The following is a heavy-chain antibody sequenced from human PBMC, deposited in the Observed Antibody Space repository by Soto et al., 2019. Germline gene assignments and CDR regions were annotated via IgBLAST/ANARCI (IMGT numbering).Heavy chain of an antibody. J-gene: IGHJ4*02. Sequence: QLQLQESGPGLVKPSETLSLTCTVSGGSISSSSYYWGWIRQPPGKGLEWIGSIYYSGSTYYNPSLKSRVTISVDTSKNQFSLKLSSVTAADTAVYYCARHVRGVGDYGDYAFPFDYWGQGTLVTVSS. CDR1: GGSISSSSYY. CDR3: ARHVRGVGDYGDYAFPFDY. D-gene: IGHD4-17*01. V-gene: IGHV4-39*01. CDR2: IYYSGST.